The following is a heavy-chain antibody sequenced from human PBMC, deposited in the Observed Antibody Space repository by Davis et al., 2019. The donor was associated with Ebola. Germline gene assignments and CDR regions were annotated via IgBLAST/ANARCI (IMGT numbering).Heavy chain of an antibody. CDR1: GYSFTNNW. D-gene: IGHD1-14*01. V-gene: IGHV5-51*01. CDR3: ARASKGGISPWLDI. J-gene: IGHJ3*02. Sequence: GESLKISCKGSGYSFTNNWIGWVRQMPGKGLEWMGIIYPGDSDTRYSPSFRGQVTISVDKSISTAYLQWSSLKASDTAMYYCARASKGGISPWLDIWGQGTMVIVSS. CDR2: IYPGDSDT.